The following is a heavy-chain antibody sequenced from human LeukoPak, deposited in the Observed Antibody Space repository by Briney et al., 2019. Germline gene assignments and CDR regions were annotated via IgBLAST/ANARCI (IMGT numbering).Heavy chain of an antibody. CDR3: ARGRTQYYYDSSGYYWDY. V-gene: IGHV4-59*10. D-gene: IGHD3-22*01. J-gene: IGHJ4*02. CDR2: IYTSGST. Sequence: SETLSLTCAVYGGSFSGYYWSWIRQPAGKGLEWIGRIYTSGSTNYNPSLKSRVTMSVDTSKNQFSLKLSSVTAADTAVYYCARGRTQYYYDSSGYYWDYWGQGTLVTVSS. CDR1: GGSFSGYY.